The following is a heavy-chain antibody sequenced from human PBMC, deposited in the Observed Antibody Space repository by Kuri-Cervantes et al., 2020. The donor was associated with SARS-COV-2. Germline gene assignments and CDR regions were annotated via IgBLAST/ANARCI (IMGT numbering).Heavy chain of an antibody. J-gene: IGHJ5*02. V-gene: IGHV3-72*01. Sequence: GESLKISCVASGFSFSDHYMDWVRQAPGKGLEWVGRIRDISLSYRTRYAASVNGRFTISRDDSKNSLYLHMNGLNTEDTAVYYCVSLLSRVTTTAAWGQGTLVTVSS. CDR3: VSLLSRVTTTAA. CDR1: GFSFSDHY. CDR2: IRDISLSYRT. D-gene: IGHD4-17*01.